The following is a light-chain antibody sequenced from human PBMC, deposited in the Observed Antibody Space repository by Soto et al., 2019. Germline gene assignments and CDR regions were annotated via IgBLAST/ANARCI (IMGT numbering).Light chain of an antibody. Sequence: DIVMTQSPLSLPVIPGEPASISCRSSQSLLHSNGYKYLDWYLQKPGQSPQHLIYLGSNRASGVPDRFSGSGAGTDLTLKISRVEAEDFGVYYCMQGLLTPYTFGQGTKLDIK. CDR1: QSLLHSNGYKY. J-gene: IGKJ2*01. V-gene: IGKV2-28*01. CDR2: LGS. CDR3: MQGLLTPYT.